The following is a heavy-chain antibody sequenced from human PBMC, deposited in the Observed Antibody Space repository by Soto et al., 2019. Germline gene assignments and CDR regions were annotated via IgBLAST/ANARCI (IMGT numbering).Heavy chain of an antibody. D-gene: IGHD1-26*01. CDR1: GYTFTGHY. J-gene: IGHJ4*02. CDR2: IGPESGAT. Sequence: ASVKVSCKASGYTFTGHYIHWVRQAPGQGPEWMGEIGPESGATRYAQRFQGRVTMTRDMSITTVYMELNNLSPDDTAVYYCGRGRSGQIVVFYWGQGTPVTVSS. V-gene: IGHV1-2*02. CDR3: GRGRSGQIVVFY.